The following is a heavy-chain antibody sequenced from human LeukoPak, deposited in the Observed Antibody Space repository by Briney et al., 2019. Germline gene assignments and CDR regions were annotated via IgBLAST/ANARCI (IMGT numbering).Heavy chain of an antibody. V-gene: IGHV1-69*04. CDR2: IIPILGIA. Sequence: SVKVSCKASGYTFTSYGISWVRQAPGQGLEWMGRIIPILGIANYAQKFQGRVTITADKSTSTAYMELSSLRSEDTAVYYCARERSSYYDILTGYYQSDYWGQGTLVTVSS. D-gene: IGHD3-9*01. J-gene: IGHJ4*02. CDR3: ARERSSYYDILTGYYQSDY. CDR1: GYTFTSYG.